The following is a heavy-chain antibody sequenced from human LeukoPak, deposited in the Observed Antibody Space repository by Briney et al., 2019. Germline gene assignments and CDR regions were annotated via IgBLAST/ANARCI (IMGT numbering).Heavy chain of an antibody. CDR3: ATQGVSGWAPFEF. CDR2: IDPDDSNP. V-gene: IGHV5-51*01. Sequence: GESLKISCKTSGYSFISYWIAWVRQRPGNGLEWMGIIDPDDSNPRYSPSFQGQVTISVDKSITTAYLQWNSLEASDTAMYYCATQGVSGWAPFEFWGQGNLVSVSS. CDR1: GYSFISYW. J-gene: IGHJ4*02. D-gene: IGHD6-19*01.